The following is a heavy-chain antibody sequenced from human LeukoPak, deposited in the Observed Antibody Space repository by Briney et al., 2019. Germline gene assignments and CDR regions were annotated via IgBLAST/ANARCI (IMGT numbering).Heavy chain of an antibody. J-gene: IGHJ5*02. D-gene: IGHD3-22*01. V-gene: IGHV3-23*01. CDR1: GFTFSSYA. Sequence: GGSLRLSCAASGFTFSSYAMSWVRQAPGKGLEWVSAISGSGGSTYYADSVKGRFTISRDNSKNTLYLQMNSLRAEDTAVYYCAKSVWGSSGYCPNWFDPWGQGTLVTVSS. CDR2: ISGSGGST. CDR3: AKSVWGSSGYCPNWFDP.